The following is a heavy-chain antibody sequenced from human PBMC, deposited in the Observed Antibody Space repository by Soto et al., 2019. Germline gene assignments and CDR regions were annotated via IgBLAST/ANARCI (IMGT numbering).Heavy chain of an antibody. V-gene: IGHV4-39*01. D-gene: IGHD3-10*01. J-gene: IGHJ3*02. Sequence: QSQTLSLTCTVSGGSISSSSYYWGWIRQPPGKGLEWIGSIYYSGSTYYNPSLKSRVTISVDTSKNRFSLKLSSVTAADTAVYYCARTTAAFTMVRGGAFDIWGQGTMVTVSS. CDR3: ARTTAAFTMVRGGAFDI. CDR2: IYYSGST. CDR1: GGSISSSSYY.